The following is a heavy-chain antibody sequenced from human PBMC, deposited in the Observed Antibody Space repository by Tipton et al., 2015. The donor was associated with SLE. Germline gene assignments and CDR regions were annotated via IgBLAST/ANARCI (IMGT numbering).Heavy chain of an antibody. V-gene: IGHV4-34*01. D-gene: IGHD6-13*01. Sequence: TLSLTCAVYGGSFSAYYWSWIRQPPGKGLEWIGEINHSGSTNYNPSLKSRVTISVDTSKNQFSLKLSSVTAADTAVYYCARDGSSSRPTSYYYYYMDVWGKGTTVTVSS. J-gene: IGHJ6*03. CDR2: INHSGST. CDR3: ARDGSSSRPTSYYYYYMDV. CDR1: GGSFSAYY.